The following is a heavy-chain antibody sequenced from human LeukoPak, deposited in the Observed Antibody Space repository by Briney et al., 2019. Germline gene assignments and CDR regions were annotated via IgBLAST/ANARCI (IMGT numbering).Heavy chain of an antibody. CDR1: GFTFSSYA. D-gene: IGHD3-22*01. J-gene: IGHJ3*02. CDR3: ARGDNYYDSSGYPNAFDI. V-gene: IGHV3-23*01. CDR2: ISGSGGST. Sequence: GGSLRLSCAASGFTFSSYAMSWVRQAPGKGLEWVSAISGSGGSTYYADSVKGRFTISRDNAKNSLYLQMNSLRAEDTAVYYCARGDNYYDSSGYPNAFDIWGQGTMVTVSS.